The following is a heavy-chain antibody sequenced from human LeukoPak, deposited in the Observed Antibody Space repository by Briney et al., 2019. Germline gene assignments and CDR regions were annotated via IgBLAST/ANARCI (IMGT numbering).Heavy chain of an antibody. J-gene: IGHJ6*03. CDR2: IRQDESER. CDR3: VRLSAYYYGSYFYYYMDV. D-gene: IGHD3-10*01. Sequence: GRSLRLSCAASGFTVSSNYMTWVRQLPGKGPEWVANIRQDESERYFADSVKGRFTISRDNAKKSVYLHMSSLRAEDTALYYCVRLSAYYYGSYFYYYMDVWGKGTTVTVSS. CDR1: GFTVSSNY. V-gene: IGHV3-7*01.